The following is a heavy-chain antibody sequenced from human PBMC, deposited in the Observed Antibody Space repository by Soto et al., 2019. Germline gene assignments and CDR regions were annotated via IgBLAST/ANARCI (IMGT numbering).Heavy chain of an antibody. Sequence: ASVKVSCKASGYTFTSYGISWVRQAPGQGLEWMGWISAYNGNTNYAQKLQGRVTMTTDTSTSTAYMELRSLRSDDTAVYYCARASVLYCSGGSCRGEGYYYMDVWGKGTTVTVSS. CDR2: ISAYNGNT. D-gene: IGHD2-15*01. CDR1: GYTFTSYG. J-gene: IGHJ6*03. V-gene: IGHV1-18*01. CDR3: ARASVLYCSGGSCRGEGYYYMDV.